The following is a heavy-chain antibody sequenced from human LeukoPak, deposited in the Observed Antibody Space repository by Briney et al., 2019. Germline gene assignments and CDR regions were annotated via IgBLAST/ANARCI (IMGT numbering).Heavy chain of an antibody. CDR1: GFTFSTYS. CDR3: ARGPHYYDSSGYPDY. J-gene: IGHJ4*02. Sequence: PGGSLRLSCAASGFTFSTYSMTWVRQAPGKGLEWVSYISSSSSTIYYADSVKGRFTISRDNAKNSLYLQMNSLRAEDTAVYYCARGPHYYDSSGYPDYWGQGTLVTVSS. CDR2: ISSSSSTI. V-gene: IGHV3-48*01. D-gene: IGHD3-22*01.